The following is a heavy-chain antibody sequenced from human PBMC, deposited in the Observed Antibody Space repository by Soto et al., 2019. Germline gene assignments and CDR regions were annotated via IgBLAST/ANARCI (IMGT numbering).Heavy chain of an antibody. CDR1: GGSISSYY. CDR3: ARDLWGYCGADCYPLDV. V-gene: IGHV4-59*01. CDR2: IYYSGST. D-gene: IGHD2-21*02. J-gene: IGHJ6*02. Sequence: SETLSLTCTVSGGSISSYYWSWIRQPPGKGLEWIGYIYYSGSTNYNPSLKSRVTISVDTSKNQFSLKLSSVTAADTAVYYCARDLWGYCGADCYPLDVWGQGTTVT.